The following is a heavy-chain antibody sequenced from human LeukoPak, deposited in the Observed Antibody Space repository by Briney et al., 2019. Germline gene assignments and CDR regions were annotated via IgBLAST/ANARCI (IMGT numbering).Heavy chain of an antibody. CDR3: AKVGSERWEDGYNLYYFDY. V-gene: IGHV3-30*02. CDR1: GFTFSSYG. CDR2: IRYDGSNK. D-gene: IGHD5-24*01. Sequence: GGSLRLSCAASGFTFSSYGMHWVRQAPGKGLEWVAFIRYDGSNKYYADSVKGRFTISRDNSKNTLYLQMNSLRAEDTAVYYCAKVGSERWEDGYNLYYFDYWGQGTLVTVSS. J-gene: IGHJ4*02.